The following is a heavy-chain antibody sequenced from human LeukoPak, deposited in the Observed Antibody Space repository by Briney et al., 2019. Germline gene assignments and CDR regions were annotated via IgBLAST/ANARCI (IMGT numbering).Heavy chain of an antibody. CDR2: ISPYNGHT. D-gene: IGHD6-13*01. J-gene: IGHJ5*02. CDR3: ARDQGFGIAAVKSCFDP. Sequence: GASVKVSCKASGYTFTSYGISWVRQAPGQGLEWMGWISPYNGHTIHAQKLQGRVTMTTDTSTSTASMELRSLRSDDTAVYYCARDQGFGIAAVKSCFDPWGQGTLVTVSS. CDR1: GYTFTSYG. V-gene: IGHV1-18*01.